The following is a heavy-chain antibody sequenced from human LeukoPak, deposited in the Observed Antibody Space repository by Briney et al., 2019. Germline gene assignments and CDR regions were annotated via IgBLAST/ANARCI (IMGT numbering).Heavy chain of an antibody. V-gene: IGHV3-7*01. J-gene: IGHJ4*02. CDR1: EFTFSSYS. CDR3: AIWTSGNY. D-gene: IGHD1-1*01. CDR2: MDPTGSQK. Sequence: GGSLRLSCAASEFTFSSYSMNWVRQAPGKGLEWVANMDPTGSQKRYVDSVRGRFTISKDNPGASLYLDMHSLRAEDTAIYYCAIWTSGNYWGQGTLVTVSS.